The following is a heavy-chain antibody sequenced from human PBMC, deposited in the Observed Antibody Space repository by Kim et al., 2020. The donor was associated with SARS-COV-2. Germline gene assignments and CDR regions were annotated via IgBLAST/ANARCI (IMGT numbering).Heavy chain of an antibody. CDR2: ISGSGGST. J-gene: IGHJ4*02. D-gene: IGHD3-10*01. CDR3: AKAPNPYYYGSGSPDFDY. V-gene: IGHV3-23*01. Sequence: GGSLRLSCAASGFTFSSYAMSWVRQAPGKGLEWVSAISGSGGSTYYADSVKGRFTISRDNSKNTLYLQMNSLRAEDTAVYYCAKAPNPYYYGSGSPDFDYWVQGTLVTVSS. CDR1: GFTFSSYA.